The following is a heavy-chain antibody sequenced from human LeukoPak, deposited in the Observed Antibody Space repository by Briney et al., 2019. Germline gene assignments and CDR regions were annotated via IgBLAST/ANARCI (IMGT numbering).Heavy chain of an antibody. CDR1: GFTFSSYA. J-gene: IGHJ6*03. CDR2: ISYDGSNK. Sequence: PGGSLRLSCAASGFTFSSYAMHWVRQAPGKGLEWVAVISYDGSNKYYADSVKGRFTISRDNSKNTLYLQMNSLRAEDTAVYSCARGDYGDYWNYYYMDVWGKGTTVTVSS. V-gene: IGHV3-30*04. D-gene: IGHD4-17*01. CDR3: ARGDYGDYWNYYYMDV.